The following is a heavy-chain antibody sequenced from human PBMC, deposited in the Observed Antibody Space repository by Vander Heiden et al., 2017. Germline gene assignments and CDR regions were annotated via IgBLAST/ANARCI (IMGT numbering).Heavy chain of an antibody. V-gene: IGHV4-59*01. J-gene: IGHJ4*02. CDR1: GGSITYAY. CDR3: ARVNEYGDYYFDY. Sequence: QVHLQESGPGLVKPSETLSLTCTVSGGSITYAYWNWIRQSPGKGLEWIGYIYSSGTTDYNPSLKSRITISLDTPKNQFSLRLTSVTAADTAVYYCARVNEYGDYYFDYWGPGTLVTVSS. D-gene: IGHD4-17*01. CDR2: IYSSGTT.